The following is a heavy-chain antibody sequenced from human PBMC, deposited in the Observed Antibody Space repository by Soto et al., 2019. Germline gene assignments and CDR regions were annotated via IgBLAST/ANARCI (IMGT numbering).Heavy chain of an antibody. D-gene: IGHD6-19*01. Sequence: QLQLQESGSGLVKASQTLSLTCAVSGGSISSGGNSWSWIRQPPGKGLEWIGYIYHSGSTYYNPSLKSRVPISLDRSKNQFSLKLSSVTAADTAVYYCARAGDSSGPVALGYWGQGTLVTVSS. CDR2: IYHSGST. V-gene: IGHV4-30-2*01. CDR3: ARAGDSSGPVALGY. CDR1: GGSISSGGNS. J-gene: IGHJ4*02.